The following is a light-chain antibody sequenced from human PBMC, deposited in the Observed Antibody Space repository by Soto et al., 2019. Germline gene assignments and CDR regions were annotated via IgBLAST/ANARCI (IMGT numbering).Light chain of an antibody. Sequence: EIVVTQSPATLSVSPGDRATLSCRASQSVDNDLAWYQQKPGQPPRLLIYDASTRATGIPARFSGSQSGTEFTLTISSLQPEDFATYHCQQYDSYPLTFGGGTKVDI. CDR2: DAS. CDR3: QQYDSYPLT. J-gene: IGKJ4*01. V-gene: IGKV3D-15*01. CDR1: QSVDND.